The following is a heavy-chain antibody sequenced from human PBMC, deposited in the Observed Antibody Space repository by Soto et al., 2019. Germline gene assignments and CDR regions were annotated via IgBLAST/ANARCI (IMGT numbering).Heavy chain of an antibody. V-gene: IGHV5-51*01. Sequence: GESLKICCKGSGYSFTSYWIGCVSQMPGKCLEWVVIIYPGDSDTRYSPSFQGQVTISXXXXXXTXYXQXXXLEAXDTAMCYCARQIFGVVKTGMEVWGPETTHTVSS. CDR1: GYSFTSYW. CDR2: IYPGDSDT. CDR3: ARQIFGVVKTGMEV. J-gene: IGHJ6*01. D-gene: IGHD3-3*01.